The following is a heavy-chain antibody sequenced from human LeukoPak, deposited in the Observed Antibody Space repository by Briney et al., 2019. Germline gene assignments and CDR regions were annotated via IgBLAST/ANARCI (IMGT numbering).Heavy chain of an antibody. CDR3: ARGGDYYDSSGYIKPFDY. J-gene: IGHJ4*02. CDR2: ISTYNGNT. V-gene: IGHV1-18*01. Sequence: GASVKVSCKASGYTFTSHGISWVRQAPGQGLEWMGWISTYNGNTNYAQKLQGRVTMTTDTSTSTAYMELRSLRSDDTAVYYCARGGDYYDSSGYIKPFDYWGQGTLVTVSS. CDR1: GYTFTSHG. D-gene: IGHD3-22*01.